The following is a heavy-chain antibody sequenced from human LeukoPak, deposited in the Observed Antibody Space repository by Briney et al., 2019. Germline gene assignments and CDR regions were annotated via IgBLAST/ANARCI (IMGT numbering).Heavy chain of an antibody. CDR3: ANPRYSSGWYPSDY. CDR1: GFTFSSYA. Sequence: QPGGSLRLSCAASGFTFSSYAMPWVRQAPGKGLEWVAVISYDGSNKYYADSVKGRFTISRDNSKNTLYLQMNSLRAEDTAVYYCANPRYSSGWYPSDYWGQGTLVTVSS. V-gene: IGHV3-30-3*01. D-gene: IGHD6-19*01. CDR2: ISYDGSNK. J-gene: IGHJ4*02.